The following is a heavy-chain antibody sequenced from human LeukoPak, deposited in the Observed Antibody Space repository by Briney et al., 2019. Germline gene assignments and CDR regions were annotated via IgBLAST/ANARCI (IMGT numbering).Heavy chain of an antibody. Sequence: PGGSLRLSCAASGFTFSNYGMHWVRQAPGKGLQWVAVMWYDGSNKYYADSVKGRFTISRDNSKHTLYLQMNSLRAEDTAVYYCARPFPNCSGGSCYFDNWGQGTLVTVSS. CDR2: MWYDGSNK. CDR3: ARPFPNCSGGSCYFDN. CDR1: GFTFSNYG. V-gene: IGHV3-33*01. D-gene: IGHD2-15*01. J-gene: IGHJ4*02.